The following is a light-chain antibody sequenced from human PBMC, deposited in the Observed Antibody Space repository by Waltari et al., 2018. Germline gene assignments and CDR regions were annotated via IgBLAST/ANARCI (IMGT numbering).Light chain of an antibody. V-gene: IGLV2-23*01. CDR2: EGS. CDR1: SSAVGSYNL. CDR3: CSHAGDGTYV. Sequence: QSALTQPASVSGSPGQSITISCTGTSSAVGSYNLVSWYQQHPGKVPKVMIYEGSERPSGVSNRFSGSKSGSTASLTISGLQADDEADYYCCSHAGDGTYVFGGGTKVTVL. J-gene: IGLJ1*01.